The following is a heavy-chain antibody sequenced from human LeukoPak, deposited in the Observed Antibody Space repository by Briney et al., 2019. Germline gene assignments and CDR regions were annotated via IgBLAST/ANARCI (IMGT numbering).Heavy chain of an antibody. Sequence: SETLSLTCTVSGYSIISGYYWGWIRQPPGKGLEWIGNIYHSGSTNYNPSLKSRVTISVDTSKNQFSLKLSSVTAADTAVYYCASTLTYWFGGGLADWGQGTRVTVSS. CDR2: IYHSGST. D-gene: IGHD3-10*01. J-gene: IGHJ4*02. CDR3: ASTLTYWFGGGLAD. CDR1: GYSIISGYY. V-gene: IGHV4-38-2*02.